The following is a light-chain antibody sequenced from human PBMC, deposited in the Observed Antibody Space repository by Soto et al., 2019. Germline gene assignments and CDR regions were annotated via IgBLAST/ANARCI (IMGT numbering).Light chain of an antibody. V-gene: IGKV3-15*01. J-gene: IGKJ4*01. Sequence: IVMTHAPATRSVPLAASATLSWRASQSVSSSLAWYQQKPGRAPKLLIYGASTWATGIPARFSGSGSGTEFTLTISSLQSEDFATYYCQQYDNYPHTFGGGTKVDIK. CDR1: QSVSSS. CDR2: GAS. CDR3: QQYDNYPHT.